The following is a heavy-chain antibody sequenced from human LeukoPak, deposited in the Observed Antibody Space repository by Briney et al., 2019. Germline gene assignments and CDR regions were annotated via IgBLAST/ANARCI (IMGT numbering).Heavy chain of an antibody. D-gene: IGHD5-12*01. CDR3: ARIPYSGYELDY. J-gene: IGHJ4*02. CDR2: INHSGST. Sequence: PSETLSLTCAVYGGSFSGYHWSWIRQPPGKGLEWIGEINHSGSTNYNPSLKSRVTISVDTSKNQFSLKLSSVTAADTAVYYCARIPYSGYELDYWGQGTLVTVSS. CDR1: GGSFSGYH. V-gene: IGHV4-34*01.